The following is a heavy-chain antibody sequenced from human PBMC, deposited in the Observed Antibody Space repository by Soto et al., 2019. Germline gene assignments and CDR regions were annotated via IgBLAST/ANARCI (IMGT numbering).Heavy chain of an antibody. CDR1: GYTLTELS. CDR2: FDPEDGET. J-gene: IGHJ6*02. V-gene: IGHV1-24*01. Sequence: ASVKVSCKVSGYTLTELSMHWVRQAPGKGLEWMGGFDPEDGETIYAQKFQGRVTMTEDTSTDTAYMELSSLRSEDTAVYYCATYSASPLVLRNYYYYGMDVWGQGTTVTVSS. CDR3: ATYSASPLVLRNYYYYGMDV. D-gene: IGHD6-13*01.